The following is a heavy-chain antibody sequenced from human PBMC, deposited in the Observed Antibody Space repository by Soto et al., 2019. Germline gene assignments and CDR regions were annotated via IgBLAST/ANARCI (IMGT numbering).Heavy chain of an antibody. CDR2: ISYDGSNK. J-gene: IGHJ5*02. D-gene: IGHD6-6*01. Sequence: QVQLVESGGGVVQPGRSLRLSCAASGFTFSSYAMHWVRQAPGKGLEWVAVISYDGSNKYYADSVKGRFTISRDNSKNTLYLQMNSLRAEDTAVYYCAREASSSSSGFLVCWFDPWGQGTLVTVSS. CDR3: AREASSSSSGFLVCWFDP. V-gene: IGHV3-30-3*01. CDR1: GFTFSSYA.